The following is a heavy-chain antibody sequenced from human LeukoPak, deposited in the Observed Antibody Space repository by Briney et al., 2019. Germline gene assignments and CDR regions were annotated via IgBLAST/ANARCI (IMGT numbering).Heavy chain of an antibody. D-gene: IGHD5-12*01. Sequence: PSGTLSLTCAVSGGSISINNRWSWVRQPPAKGREWIVEIYHSGSTNYNPSLKSRVSISVDKSKNQISLKLSSVTAADTALYYCARVVPGYMGFDIWGQGTMVTVSS. CDR2: IYHSGST. V-gene: IGHV4-4*02. CDR1: GGSISINNR. J-gene: IGHJ3*02. CDR3: ARVVPGYMGFDI.